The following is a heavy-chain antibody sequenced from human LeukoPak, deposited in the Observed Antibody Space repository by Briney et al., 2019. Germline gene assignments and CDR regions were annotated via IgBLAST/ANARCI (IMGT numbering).Heavy chain of an antibody. V-gene: IGHV3-53*01. CDR2: IYSGGST. J-gene: IGHJ6*02. CDR3: ARDTLNSEYYYSGMDV. Sequence: GGSLRLSCAASGFTVSSNYMSWVRQAPGKGLEWVSAIYSGGSTYYADSVKGRFTISRDNSKNTLYLQMTSLRAEHTAVYYCARDTLNSEYYYSGMDVWGQGTTVTVSS. CDR1: GFTVSSNY.